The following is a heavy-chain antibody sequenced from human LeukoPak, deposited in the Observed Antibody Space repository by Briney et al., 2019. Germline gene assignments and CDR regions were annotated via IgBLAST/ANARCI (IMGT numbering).Heavy chain of an antibody. Sequence: SVKVSFKPSGDTFCNYDFAWVRLAPGQGLEWLGGIRPVASRPDYAQSFQDRITITADESTSTVSMELTSLRSDDTAVYYCARGGWQTTGWYADHWGQGTLVTVAS. V-gene: IGHV1-69*13. CDR1: GDTFCNYD. D-gene: IGHD6-19*01. J-gene: IGHJ5*02. CDR2: IRPVASRP. CDR3: ARGGWQTTGWYADH.